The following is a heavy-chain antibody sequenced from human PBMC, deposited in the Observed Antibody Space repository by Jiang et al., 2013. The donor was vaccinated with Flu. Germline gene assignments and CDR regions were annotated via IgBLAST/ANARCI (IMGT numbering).Heavy chain of an antibody. J-gene: IGHJ5*02. D-gene: IGHD2/OR15-2a*01. CDR2: INPDSGDT. CDR3: AKVTPSTFDP. Sequence: VKVSCKASGYTFIGLYLHWVRQAPGQGLEWMGWINPDSGDTKFAQSFQGRVTMTWDTSISTAYMELSRLRSDDTAVYYCAKVTPSTFDPWGQGSLVTVSS. CDR1: GYTFIGLY. V-gene: IGHV1-2*02.